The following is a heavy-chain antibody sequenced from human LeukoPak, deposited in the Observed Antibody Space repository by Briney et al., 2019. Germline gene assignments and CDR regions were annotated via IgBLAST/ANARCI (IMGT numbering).Heavy chain of an antibody. CDR2: IKSKTDGETT. CDR3: TTGQLYYYDSSGYTY. J-gene: IGHJ4*02. Sequence: TGGSLRLSCAASGFTFSNAWMSWVRQAPGKGLEWVGRIKSKTDGETTDYAAPVKGRFTISRDDSKNTLYLQMNSLKTEDTAVYYCTTGQLYYYDSSGYTYWGQGTLVTVSS. V-gene: IGHV3-15*01. D-gene: IGHD3-22*01. CDR1: GFTFSNAW.